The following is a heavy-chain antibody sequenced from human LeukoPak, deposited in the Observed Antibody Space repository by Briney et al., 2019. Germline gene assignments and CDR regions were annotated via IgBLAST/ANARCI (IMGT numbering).Heavy chain of an antibody. D-gene: IGHD6-19*01. CDR2: IIPIFGTA. J-gene: IGHJ6*03. V-gene: IGHV1-69*13. Sequence: SVKVSCKASGGTFSSYAISWVRQAPGQGLEWMGGIIPIFGTANYAQKFQGRVTITADESTSTAYMELSSLRSEDTAVYYCASRLTGYSSGSGPYYYYMDVWGKGTTVTISS. CDR3: ASRLTGYSSGSGPYYYYMDV. CDR1: GGTFSSYA.